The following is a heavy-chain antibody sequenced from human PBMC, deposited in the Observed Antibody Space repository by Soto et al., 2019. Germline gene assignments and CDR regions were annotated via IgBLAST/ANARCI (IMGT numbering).Heavy chain of an antibody. V-gene: IGHV1-18*01. CDR1: GYTFTSYG. D-gene: IGHD1-26*01. CDR2: ISAYNGNT. J-gene: IGHJ5*02. CDR3: AIPKSGSYSSPPNWFDP. Sequence: QVQLVQSGAEVKKPGASVKVSCKASGYTFTSYGISWVRQAPGQGLEWMGWISAYNGNTNYAQKLQGRVTMTTDTSTSTAYMELRSLRSDDTAMYYCAIPKSGSYSSPPNWFDPWGQGTLVTVSS.